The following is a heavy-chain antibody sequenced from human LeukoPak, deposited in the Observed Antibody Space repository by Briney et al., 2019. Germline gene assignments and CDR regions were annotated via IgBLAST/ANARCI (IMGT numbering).Heavy chain of an antibody. CDR1: GGSISSGGYY. J-gene: IGHJ5*02. V-gene: IGHV4-31*03. CDR2: IYYSGST. Sequence: SETLSLTCTVSGGSISSGGYYWSWIRQHPGKGLEWIGYIYYSGSTYYYPSLKSRVTISVDTSKNQFSLKLSSVTAADTAVYYCARDRHYYYGSGSYCGEFDPWGQGTLVTVSS. D-gene: IGHD3-10*01. CDR3: ARDRHYYYGSGSYCGEFDP.